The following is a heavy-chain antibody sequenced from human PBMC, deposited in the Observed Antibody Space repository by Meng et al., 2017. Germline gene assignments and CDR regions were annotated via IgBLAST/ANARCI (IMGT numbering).Heavy chain of an antibody. CDR3: AEGYSYGLFDY. D-gene: IGHD5-18*01. CDR1: GGSFSGYY. Sequence: SETLSLTCAVYGGSFSGYYWSWIRQPPGKGLEWIGEINHSGSTNYNPSLKSQVTTSVDTSKNQFSLKLSSVTAADTAVYYCAEGYSYGLFDYWGQGTLVTVSS. CDR2: INHSGST. V-gene: IGHV4-34*01. J-gene: IGHJ4*02.